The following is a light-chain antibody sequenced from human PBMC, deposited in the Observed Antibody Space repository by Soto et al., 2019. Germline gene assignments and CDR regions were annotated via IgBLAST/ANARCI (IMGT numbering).Light chain of an antibody. CDR1: SSDIGAYYY. V-gene: IGLV2-14*01. CDR3: FSFTTTXTHV. Sequence: QSSLTHPASLSGSPVQSITISCTGTSSDIGAYYYVSWFQQHPGKSPKLMISEVNNRPSGFSNRFSGSKSGNTAYLTISGLQVEDEAEYFCFSFTTTXTHVLGNSTKVXV. CDR2: EVN. J-gene: IGLJ1*01.